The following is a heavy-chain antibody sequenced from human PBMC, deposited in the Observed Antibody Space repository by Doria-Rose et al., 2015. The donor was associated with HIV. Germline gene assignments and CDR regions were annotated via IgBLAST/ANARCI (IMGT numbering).Heavy chain of an antibody. V-gene: IGHV2-26*01. CDR2: IFSDDER. Sequence: QITLKESGPVLVKPTETLTLTCTVSGVSLSSPGMGVSWIRQPTGKVLEWLANIFSDDERSYKSSLKSRLTITRGTSKSQVVLTMTDMDPVDTATYYCARIKSSRWYHKYYFDFWGQGTLVIVSA. CDR3: ARIKSSRWYHKYYFDF. CDR1: GVSLSSPGMG. J-gene: IGHJ4*02. D-gene: IGHD6-13*01.